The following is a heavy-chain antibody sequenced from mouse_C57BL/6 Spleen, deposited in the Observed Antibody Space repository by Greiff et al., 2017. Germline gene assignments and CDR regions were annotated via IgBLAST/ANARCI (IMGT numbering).Heavy chain of an antibody. CDR3: ARFYYYGSSFDY. D-gene: IGHD1-1*01. J-gene: IGHJ2*01. CDR1: GYTFTSYW. Sequence: VQLQQPGAELVKPGASVKLSCKASGYTFTSYWMHWVKQRPGQGLEWIGMIHPNSGSTNYNEKFKSKATLTVDKSSSTAYMQLSSLTSEDSAVYYCARFYYYGSSFDYWGQGTTLTVSS. CDR2: IHPNSGST. V-gene: IGHV1-64*01.